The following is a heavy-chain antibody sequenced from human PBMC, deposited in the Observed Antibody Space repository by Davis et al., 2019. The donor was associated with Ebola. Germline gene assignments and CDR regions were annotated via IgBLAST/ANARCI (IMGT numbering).Heavy chain of an antibody. D-gene: IGHD1-1*01. CDR2: FDSEHGET. CDR1: GYTLTELS. Sequence: AASVKVSCKVSGYTLTELSIHWVRQAPRRGLEWMGGFDSEHGETIYAQEFLGRVAMTQDTSTDTAYMDLVSLTSEDTAVYYCARAQFPTTSDHWGQGTLVTVSS. CDR3: ARAQFPTTSDH. V-gene: IGHV1-24*01. J-gene: IGHJ4*02.